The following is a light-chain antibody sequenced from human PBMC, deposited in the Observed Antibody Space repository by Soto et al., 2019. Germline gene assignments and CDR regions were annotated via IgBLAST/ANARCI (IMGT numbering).Light chain of an antibody. Sequence: DIQMTQSPSTLSGSVGDRVTITCRASQTISSWLAWYQQKPGKAPKLLIYKASTLKSGVQSRFSGSGSGTEFTLTIRSLQPDDFAAYYCKQYYSYSEAFGQGTKVDIK. CDR3: KQYYSYSEA. CDR1: QTISSW. V-gene: IGKV1-5*03. CDR2: KAS. J-gene: IGKJ1*01.